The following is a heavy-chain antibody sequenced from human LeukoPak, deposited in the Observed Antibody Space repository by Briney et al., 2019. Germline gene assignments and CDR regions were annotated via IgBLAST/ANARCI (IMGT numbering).Heavy chain of an antibody. CDR2: ISSSGSAR. CDR1: GVTFCSYE. V-gene: IGHV3-48*03. J-gene: IGHJ6*04. D-gene: IGHD3-10*02. CDR3: AELGITLIGCV. Sequence: RGAPRLSYAASGVTFCSYEMNCGPPAPGERLGRGSYISSSGSARYYADSLKGRFTISRDNAKNSLYLQMNSLRAEDTAVYYCAELGITLIGCVWGEGAKVTISS.